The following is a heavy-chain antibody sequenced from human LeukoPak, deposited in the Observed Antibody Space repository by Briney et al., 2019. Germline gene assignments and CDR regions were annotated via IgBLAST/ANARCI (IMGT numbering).Heavy chain of an antibody. CDR1: GFTFSNAW. Sequence: GGSLRLSCAASGFTFSNAWMSWVRQAPGKGLEWVSVIYSGGSTYYADSVKGRFTISRDNSKNTLYLQMNSLRAEDTAVYYCASPRSPEAWGQGTLVTVSS. J-gene: IGHJ5*02. V-gene: IGHV3-53*01. CDR2: IYSGGST. CDR3: ASPRSPEA.